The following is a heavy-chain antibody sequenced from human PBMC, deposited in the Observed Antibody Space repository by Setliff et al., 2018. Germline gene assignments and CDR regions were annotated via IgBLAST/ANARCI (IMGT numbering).Heavy chain of an antibody. CDR1: GYSFTSYW. V-gene: IGHV5-51*01. Sequence: PGESLKISCKGSGYSFTSYWIGWVRQMPGKGLEWMGIIYPGDSDTRYSPSFQGQVTISADKSISTAYLQWSSLRASDTAMYYCASTLYYYDSSGYGAFDIWGQGTMVTVS. CDR3: ASTLYYYDSSGYGAFDI. D-gene: IGHD3-22*01. J-gene: IGHJ3*02. CDR2: IYPGDSDT.